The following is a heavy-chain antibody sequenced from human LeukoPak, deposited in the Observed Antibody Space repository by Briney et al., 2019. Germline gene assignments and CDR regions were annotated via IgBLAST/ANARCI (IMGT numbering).Heavy chain of an antibody. CDR3: ARLLNDYYGSGSHRLDP. CDR1: GGSFSGYY. CDR2: INHSGST. Sequence: SETLSLTCAVYGGSFSGYYWSWIRQPPGKGLEWIGEINHSGSTNYNPSLKSRVTISVDTSKNQFSLKLSSVTAADTAVYYCARLLNDYYGSGSHRLDPWGQGTLVTASS. D-gene: IGHD3-10*01. V-gene: IGHV4-34*01. J-gene: IGHJ5*02.